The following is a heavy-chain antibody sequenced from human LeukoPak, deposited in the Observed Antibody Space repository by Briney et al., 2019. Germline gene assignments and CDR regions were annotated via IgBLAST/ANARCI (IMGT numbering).Heavy chain of an antibody. CDR2: IRSKANSYAT. V-gene: IGHV3-73*01. CDR3: ARETSARGVSTH. J-gene: IGHJ4*02. Sequence: GGSLRLSCAASGFTFSGSAMHWVRQASGKGLEWVGRIRSKANSYATAYAASVKGRFTISRDNSKNTLYLQMNSLRAEDTAFYYRARETSARGVSTHWGQGTLVTVSS. D-gene: IGHD3-10*01. CDR1: GFTFSGSA.